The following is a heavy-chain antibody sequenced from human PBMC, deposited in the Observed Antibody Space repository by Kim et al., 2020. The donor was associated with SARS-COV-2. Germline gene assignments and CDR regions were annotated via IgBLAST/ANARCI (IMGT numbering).Heavy chain of an antibody. CDR1: GGSFSGYY. Sequence: SETLSLTCAVYGGSFSGYYWSWIRQPPGKGLEWIGEINHSGSTNYNPSLKSRVTISVDTSKNQFSLKLSSVTAADTAVYYCARGVGGRGTNEYWGQGTLVTVSS. J-gene: IGHJ4*02. V-gene: IGHV4-34*01. D-gene: IGHD1-26*01. CDR3: ARGVGGRGTNEY. CDR2: INHSGST.